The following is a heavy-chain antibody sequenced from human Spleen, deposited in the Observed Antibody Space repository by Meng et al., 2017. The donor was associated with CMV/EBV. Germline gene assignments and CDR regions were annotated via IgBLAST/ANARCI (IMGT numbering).Heavy chain of an antibody. Sequence: GESLKISCAGSGFPFTNYAMNWVRQAPGKGLEWVSGSSGGSTYYADSVKGRFTISRDDSKNTLYLQMNSLKTEDTAVYYCTTRFLSGSYNGRNWFDPWGQGTLVTVSS. CDR1: GFPFTNYA. CDR2: SSGGST. J-gene: IGHJ5*02. V-gene: IGHV3-23*01. CDR3: TTRFLSGSYNGRNWFDP. D-gene: IGHD1-26*01.